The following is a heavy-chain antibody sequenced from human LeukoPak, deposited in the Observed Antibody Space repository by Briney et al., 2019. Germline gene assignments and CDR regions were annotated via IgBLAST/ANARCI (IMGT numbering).Heavy chain of an antibody. CDR3: ARDGMVVRPYNWFDP. D-gene: IGHD4/OR15-4a*01. CDR2: INPSGGST. Sequence: ASGKVSCKASGYTFTSYYMHWVRQAPGQGLEWMGIINPSGGSTSYAQKFQGRVTMTRDTSTSTVYMELSSLRSEDTAVYYCARDGMVVRPYNWFDPWGQGTLVTVSS. CDR1: GYTFTSYY. J-gene: IGHJ5*02. V-gene: IGHV1-46*01.